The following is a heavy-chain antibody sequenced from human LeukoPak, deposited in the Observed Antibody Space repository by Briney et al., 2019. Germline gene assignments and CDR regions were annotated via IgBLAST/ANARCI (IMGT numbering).Heavy chain of an antibody. CDR3: ARAVGAMSWGDFDY. CDR2: ITSSGRTM. V-gene: IGHV3-11*01. J-gene: IGHJ4*02. CDR1: GFIFNNYA. Sequence: GGSLRLSCAASGFIFNNYAMSWIRQAPGKGLEWVSYITSSGRTMYYADSVTGRFTIFRDNAKNSLYLQMNSLRAEDTAVYYCARAVGAMSWGDFDYWGQGTLVTVSS. D-gene: IGHD1-26*01.